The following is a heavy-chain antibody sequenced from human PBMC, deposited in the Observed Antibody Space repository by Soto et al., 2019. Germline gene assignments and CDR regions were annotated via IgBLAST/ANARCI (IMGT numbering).Heavy chain of an antibody. Sequence: SETLSLTCTVSGGSISSSSYYWGWIRQPPGKGLEWIGSIYYSGSTYYNPSLKSRVTISVDTSKNQFSLKLSSVTAADTAVYYCARGDFWSGYYTTYFDYWGQGTLVTVSS. CDR3: ARGDFWSGYYTTYFDY. J-gene: IGHJ4*02. CDR2: IYYSGST. V-gene: IGHV4-39*01. D-gene: IGHD3-3*01. CDR1: GGSISSSSYY.